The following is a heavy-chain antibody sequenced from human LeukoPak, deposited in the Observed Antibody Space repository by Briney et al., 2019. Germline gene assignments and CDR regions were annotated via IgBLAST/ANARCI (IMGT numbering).Heavy chain of an antibody. D-gene: IGHD4-23*01. J-gene: IGHJ5*02. CDR3: ARDVMTTVENWFDP. CDR1: GYTFTSYG. Sequence: ASVKVSCKASGYTFTSYGISWVRQAPGQGLEWMGWISAYNGNTNYAQKLQGRVTMTSDTSTSTAYMELRSLRSDDTAVYYCARDVMTTVENWFDPWGQGTLVTVSS. CDR2: ISAYNGNT. V-gene: IGHV1-18*01.